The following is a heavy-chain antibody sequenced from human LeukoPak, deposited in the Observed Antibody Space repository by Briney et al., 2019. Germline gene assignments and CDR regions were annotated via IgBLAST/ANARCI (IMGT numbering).Heavy chain of an antibody. J-gene: IGHJ4*02. D-gene: IGHD6-13*01. CDR2: IYHSGTT. CDR1: GYSISSGYS. CDR3: AREYSSSSDY. V-gene: IGHV4-38-2*02. Sequence: SETLSLTCTVSGYSISSGYSWAWIRQPPGKGLEWIGSIYHSGTTSYNPSLKSRVTISVDTSKNQFSLRLSSVTAADTAVYYCAREYSSSSDYWGQGTLVTVSS.